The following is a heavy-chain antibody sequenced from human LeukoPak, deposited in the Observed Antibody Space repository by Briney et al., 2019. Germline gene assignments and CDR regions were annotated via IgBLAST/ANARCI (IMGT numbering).Heavy chain of an antibody. Sequence: ASVKVSCKASGYTFTSYGISWVRQAPGQGLEWMGWISAYNGNTNYAQKLQGRVTMTADTSTSTAYMELRSLRSDDTAVYYCAREWELLVYFDYWGQGTLVTVSS. J-gene: IGHJ4*02. CDR1: GYTFTSYG. CDR3: AREWELLVYFDY. D-gene: IGHD1-26*01. V-gene: IGHV1-18*01. CDR2: ISAYNGNT.